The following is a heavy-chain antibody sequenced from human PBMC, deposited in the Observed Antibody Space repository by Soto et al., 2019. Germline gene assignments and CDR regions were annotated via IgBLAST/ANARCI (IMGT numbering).Heavy chain of an antibody. CDR2: ISYDGSNI. V-gene: IGHV3-30-3*01. D-gene: IGHD6-13*01. Sequence: QVQLVESGGGVVQPGRSLRLSCAASGFTFRSHAMHWIRQAPGKGLEWVAVISYDGSNIYYADSVKGRFTISRDNSKNTLYLQMNSLRAEDTAVYYCAREEVGAVYFDYWVQGTLVTVSS. CDR1: GFTFRSHA. CDR3: AREEVGAVYFDY. J-gene: IGHJ4*02.